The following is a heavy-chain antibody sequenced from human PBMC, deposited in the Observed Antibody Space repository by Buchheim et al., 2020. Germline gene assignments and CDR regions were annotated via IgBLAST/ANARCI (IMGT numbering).Heavy chain of an antibody. CDR1: GFTFSDYY. Sequence: QVQVVESGGGLVKPGGSLRLSCVASGFTFSDYYMSWIRQAPGKGLEWVSYIGGFNTFTSYSDSVKGRFTISRDSAKNSVYLQMDGLRAEDTAVYYCARYKHHNYFDPWGQGTLVTVSS. D-gene: IGHD3-3*02. CDR3: ARYKHHNYFDP. V-gene: IGHV3-11*06. CDR2: IGGFNTFT. J-gene: IGHJ5*02.